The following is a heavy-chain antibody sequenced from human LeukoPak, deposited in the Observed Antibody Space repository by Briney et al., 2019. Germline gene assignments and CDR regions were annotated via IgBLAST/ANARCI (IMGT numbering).Heavy chain of an antibody. CDR2: IYYSGST. CDR3: ARTSRHFYGSGSNLTPWPADMDV. J-gene: IGHJ6*02. V-gene: IGHV4-59*01. D-gene: IGHD3-10*01. CDR1: GGSINSYY. Sequence: SETLSLTCTVPGGSINSYYWTWIRQPPGKGLEWIGYIYYSGSTHYNPSLNSRVTISMDTSKNHFSLKLSSVTAADTAIYYCARTSRHFYGSGSNLTPWPADMDVWGQGTKVTVSS.